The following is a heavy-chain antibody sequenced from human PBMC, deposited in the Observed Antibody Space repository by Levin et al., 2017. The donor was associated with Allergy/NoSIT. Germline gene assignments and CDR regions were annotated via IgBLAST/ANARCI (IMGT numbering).Heavy chain of an antibody. J-gene: IGHJ4*02. Sequence: RSSETLSLTCAVSGGSISSGGYSWSWIRQPPGKGLEWIGNIYLSGSTYYNPSLKSRVTISVDRSTNQFSLNLSSVTAADTAVYYCARVAGYSYGYYFDYWGQGTLVTVSS. CDR3: ARVAGYSYGYYFDY. CDR1: GGSISSGGYS. D-gene: IGHD5-18*01. CDR2: IYLSGST. V-gene: IGHV4-30-2*01.